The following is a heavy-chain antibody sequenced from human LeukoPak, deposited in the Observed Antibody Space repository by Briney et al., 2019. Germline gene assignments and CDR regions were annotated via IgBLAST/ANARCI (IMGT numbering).Heavy chain of an antibody. J-gene: IGHJ4*02. Sequence: KAGGSLRLSCAASGFTFSSYSMNWVREAPGKGLEWVSSISSSSSSIYYAASVKGRFTISRENAKNSLYLQMNSLRAEDTAVYYCARDGPYYYDSSGYYFDYWGQGTLVTVSS. D-gene: IGHD3-22*01. V-gene: IGHV3-21*01. CDR3: ARDGPYYYDSSGYYFDY. CDR2: ISSSSSSI. CDR1: GFTFSSYS.